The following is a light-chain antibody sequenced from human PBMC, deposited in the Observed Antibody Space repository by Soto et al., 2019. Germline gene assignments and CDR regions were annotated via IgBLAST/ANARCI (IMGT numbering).Light chain of an antibody. V-gene: IGKV1-5*01. J-gene: IGKJ4*01. CDR1: QSIRAW. CDR2: DAS. Sequence: DVQMTQSPSTLSASVGDRVTITCRASQSIRAWLAWYQQKPGKAPKFLIYDASSLESGVPSRFSGSGSGTEFTLTISSLQPDDFATYYCQHYDSYPLTFGGGTKVDIK. CDR3: QHYDSYPLT.